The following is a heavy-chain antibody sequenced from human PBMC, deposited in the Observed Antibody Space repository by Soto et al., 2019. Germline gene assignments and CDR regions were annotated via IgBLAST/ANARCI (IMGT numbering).Heavy chain of an antibody. J-gene: IGHJ6*02. CDR2: LNPNTGNS. V-gene: IGHV1-8*01. CDR1: GYTFTSYD. CDR3: ERALTNYDFWSGDYTGYYYYGMDV. Sequence: ASVKVSCKASGYTFTSYDIYWVRQATGQGLEWMGWLNPNTGNSGYAQKFQGRITVTSDTSINTVHMELSSLRSEDTAVYYCERALTNYDFWSGDYTGYYYYGMDVWGQGTTVT. D-gene: IGHD3-3*01.